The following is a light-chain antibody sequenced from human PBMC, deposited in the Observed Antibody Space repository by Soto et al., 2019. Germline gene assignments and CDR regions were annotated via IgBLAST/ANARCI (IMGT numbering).Light chain of an antibody. Sequence: DIQMTQSPSSLSASVGDRVTITCQASHDITSYLNWYQHKPGKAPKLLSYDASILEAGVPSRFSGSGSGTDFTITISSLQPEDVATDYCQKCDYLPIFGPGTTVDFK. CDR2: DAS. CDR3: QKCDYLPI. J-gene: IGKJ3*01. CDR1: HDITSY. V-gene: IGKV1-33*01.